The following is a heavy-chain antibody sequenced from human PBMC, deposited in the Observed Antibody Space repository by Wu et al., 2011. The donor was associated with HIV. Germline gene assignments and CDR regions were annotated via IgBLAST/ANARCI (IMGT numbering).Heavy chain of an antibody. CDR3: ARGAAGLRSLRGEFDY. Sequence: QVQLVQSGAEVKKPGASVKVSCKASGYTFTSYGISWVRQAPGQGLEWMGWISGYNGNTNYAQKLQGRVTMTTDTSTSTAYMELSRLRSDDTAVYYCARGAAGLRSLRGEFDYWGQGTLVTVSS. CDR2: ISGYNGNT. CDR1: GYTFTSYG. D-gene: IGHD5-12*01. J-gene: IGHJ4*02. V-gene: IGHV1-18*01.